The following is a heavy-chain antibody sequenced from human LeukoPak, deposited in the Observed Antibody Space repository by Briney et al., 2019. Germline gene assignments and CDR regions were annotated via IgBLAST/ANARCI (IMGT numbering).Heavy chain of an antibody. CDR1: GSSFTSYW. V-gene: IGHV5-10-1*01. CDR2: IDPSDSYT. J-gene: IGHJ4*02. CDR3: ARYADYDSSGYSRPQFDY. Sequence: GESLKISCKGSGSSFTSYWISWVRQLPGKGLEWMGRIDPSDSYTNYSPSFQGHVTISADKSISTAYLQWSSLKASDTAMYYCARYADYDSSGYSRPQFDYSGQGTLVTVSS. D-gene: IGHD3-22*01.